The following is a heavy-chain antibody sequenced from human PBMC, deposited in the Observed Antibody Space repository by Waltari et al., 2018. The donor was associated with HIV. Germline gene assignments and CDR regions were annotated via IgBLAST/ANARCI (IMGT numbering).Heavy chain of an antibody. J-gene: IGHJ4*02. Sequence: EVQLVESGGGLVQPGGSLRLSCAASGFTFSYYWMSWVGQAPGKGVEWVSNIKKDGSEKYFVDSVKGRFTISRDNAKNSLYLQMNSLRAEDTAMYYCARDGPYSSGWYGSDYWGQGTLVTVSS. CDR2: IKKDGSEK. D-gene: IGHD6-19*01. CDR3: ARDGPYSSGWYGSDY. V-gene: IGHV3-7*01. CDR1: GFTFSYYW.